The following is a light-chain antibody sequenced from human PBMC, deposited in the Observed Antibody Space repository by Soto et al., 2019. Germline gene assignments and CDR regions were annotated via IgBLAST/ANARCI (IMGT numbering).Light chain of an antibody. CDR2: DAS. CDR3: QQYYGTPYT. CDR1: QSVSSY. V-gene: IGKV3-11*01. Sequence: EIVLTQSPATLSLSPGERATLSCRASQSVSSYLAWYQQKPGQAPRLLIYDASNTATGIPARFSGSGSGTDFTLTSSSLQAEDVAVYYCQQYYGTPYTFGQGTKLEIK. J-gene: IGKJ2*01.